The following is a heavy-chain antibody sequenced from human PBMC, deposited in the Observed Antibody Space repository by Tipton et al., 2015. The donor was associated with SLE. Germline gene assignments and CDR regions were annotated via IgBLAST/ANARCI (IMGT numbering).Heavy chain of an antibody. CDR3: ARVKVKVIVVVVTLGTFDS. J-gene: IGHJ4*02. Sequence: SLRLSCAASGFTFGNYAMSWVRQAPGKGLEWVSGISGSGETTYYTDSVKGRFTISRDTSKNTLSLQMNSLRAEDTAVYYCARVKVKVIVVVVTLGTFDSWGQGTLVTVSS. CDR1: GFTFGNYA. CDR2: ISGSGETT. D-gene: IGHD3-22*01. V-gene: IGHV3-23*01.